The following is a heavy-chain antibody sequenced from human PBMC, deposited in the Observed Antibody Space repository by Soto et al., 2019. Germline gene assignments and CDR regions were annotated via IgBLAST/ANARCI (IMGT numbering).Heavy chain of an antibody. CDR1: GYRFTSYW. Sequence: GESLKISCRTSGYRFTSYWIAWVRQMPGKGLEWMGIIFPSNSDTRYSPSFQGQVTISADRSTSTVFLQWASLKASDTAVYFCARKDKSGYFNWFDPWGQGTLVTVSS. CDR3: ARKDKSGYFNWFDP. J-gene: IGHJ5*02. D-gene: IGHD3-22*01. CDR2: IFPSNSDT. V-gene: IGHV5-51*01.